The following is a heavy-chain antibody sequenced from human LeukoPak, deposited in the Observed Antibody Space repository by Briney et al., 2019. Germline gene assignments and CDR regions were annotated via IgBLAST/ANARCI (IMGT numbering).Heavy chain of an antibody. D-gene: IGHD1-26*01. CDR1: GFTFSSYA. J-gene: IGHJ3*02. V-gene: IGHV3-21*01. Sequence: PGGSLRLSCAASGFTFSSYAMSWVRQAPGKGLEWVSSISSSSSYIYYADSVKGRFTISRDNAKTSLYLQMNSLRAEDTAVYYCAREDNVSPTTYAFDIWGQGTMVTVSS. CDR2: ISSSSSYI. CDR3: AREDNVSPTTYAFDI.